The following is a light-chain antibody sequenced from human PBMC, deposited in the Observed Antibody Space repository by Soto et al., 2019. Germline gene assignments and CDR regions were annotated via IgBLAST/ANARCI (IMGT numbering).Light chain of an antibody. V-gene: IGKV1-5*01. CDR3: QDSTNWPSR. CDR1: QSISSW. J-gene: IGKJ1*01. CDR2: DAS. Sequence: DIQMTQSPSTLSAYVGDRVTITCRASQSISSWLAWYQQKPGKAPKLLIYDASSLESGVPSRFSGSGSGTEFTLTISSLQSEDFALYYCQDSTNWPSRFGEVTKV.